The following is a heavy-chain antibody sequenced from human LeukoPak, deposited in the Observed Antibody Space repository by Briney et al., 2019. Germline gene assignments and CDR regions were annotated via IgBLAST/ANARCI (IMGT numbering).Heavy chain of an antibody. CDR2: ITSSGDST. V-gene: IGHV3-23*01. Sequence: PGGSLRLSCAASGFTFSNYWMSWARQAPGKGLEWLSAITSSGDSTYYADSVKGRFTISRDNSKNTLYMQMNSLRAEDTAVYYYAKSGSHWDYWGQGILVTVSS. D-gene: IGHD1-26*01. CDR1: GFTFSNYW. CDR3: AKSGSHWDY. J-gene: IGHJ4*02.